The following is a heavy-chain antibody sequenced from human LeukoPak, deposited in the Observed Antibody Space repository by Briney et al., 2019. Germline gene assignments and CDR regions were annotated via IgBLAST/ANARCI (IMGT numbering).Heavy chain of an antibody. Sequence: SETLSLTCTVSGGSISSYYWSWIRQPAGEGLEWIGRIYTSGSTNYNPSLKSRVTMSVDTSKNQFSLKLSSVTAADTAVYYCARDGIVVVPAATRPYYYYYYMDVWGKGTTVTVSS. CDR1: GGSISSYY. V-gene: IGHV4-4*07. CDR3: ARDGIVVVPAATRPYYYYYYMDV. D-gene: IGHD2-2*01. CDR2: IYTSGST. J-gene: IGHJ6*03.